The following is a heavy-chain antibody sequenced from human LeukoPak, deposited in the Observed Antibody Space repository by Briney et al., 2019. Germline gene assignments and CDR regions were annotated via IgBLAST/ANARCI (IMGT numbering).Heavy chain of an antibody. V-gene: IGHV3-11*06. D-gene: IGHD2-8*02. CDR2: ISGSSSYT. J-gene: IGHJ2*01. CDR3: ARDPTDWWSRSGWYFDL. Sequence: GGSLRLSCAASGFTFSDNYMSWIRQAPGKGLEWVSYISGSSSYTNYVDSVKGRFTISRDNAKNSLYLQMNSLRAEDTAVYYCARDPTDWWSRSGWYFDLWGRGTLVTVSS. CDR1: GFTFSDNY.